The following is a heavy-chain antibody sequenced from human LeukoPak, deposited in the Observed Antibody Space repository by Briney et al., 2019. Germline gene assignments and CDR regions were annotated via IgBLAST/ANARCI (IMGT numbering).Heavy chain of an antibody. CDR1: GFIFNSYA. CDR3: AKEGVDSSSWYMGSQGYFDY. J-gene: IGHJ4*02. V-gene: IGHV3-23*03. D-gene: IGHD6-13*01. CDR2: IDASGTNI. Sequence: GGSLRLSCAASGFIFNSYAMNWVRQAPGKGLEWVSVIDASGTNIESADSVKGRFTIPRDNSKKTLYLQMNSLRAEDTAVYYCAKEGVDSSSWYMGSQGYFDYWGQGTLVTVSS.